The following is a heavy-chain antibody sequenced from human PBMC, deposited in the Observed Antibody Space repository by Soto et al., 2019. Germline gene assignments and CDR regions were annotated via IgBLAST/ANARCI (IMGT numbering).Heavy chain of an antibody. CDR2: MYWDDDK. D-gene: IGHD3-10*01. V-gene: IGHV2-5*02. CDR1: GFSLSTRGVG. J-gene: IGHJ4*02. Sequence: QITLKESGPTLVKPTQTLTLTCTFSGFSLSTRGVGVGWIRQPPGKALEWLSRMYWDDDKRYSPSLKSRLTTTNDTDKIQVVLTMTNMDPVDTATYYCSHSGDTMVRGDFDYGGQGTLVTVSS. CDR3: SHSGDTMVRGDFDY.